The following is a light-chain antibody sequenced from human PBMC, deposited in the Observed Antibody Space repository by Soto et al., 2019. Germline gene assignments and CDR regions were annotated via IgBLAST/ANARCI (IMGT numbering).Light chain of an antibody. V-gene: IGKV3-20*01. Sequence: EIVLTQSPGTLSLSPGERATLSCRASQSVSXSYLAWYQQKPGQAPRLLIYGASSRATGIPDRFSGSGSGTDFTLTISRLEPEDFAVYYCQQYGSSPLTFGGGTKVEIK. CDR2: GAS. CDR1: QSVSXSY. J-gene: IGKJ4*01. CDR3: QQYGSSPLT.